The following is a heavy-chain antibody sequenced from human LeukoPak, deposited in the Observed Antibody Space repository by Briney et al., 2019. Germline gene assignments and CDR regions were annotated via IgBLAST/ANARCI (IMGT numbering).Heavy chain of an antibody. CDR1: GGSICTYY. Sequence: SETLSLTCSVSGGSICTYYWSWIRQSPGKGLEWIGYIYHSGSTNYNPSLKSRVTISVDTSKNQFSLKLSSVTAADTAVYYCARVNRAVAAALDYWGQGTLVTVSS. D-gene: IGHD6-13*01. J-gene: IGHJ4*02. V-gene: IGHV4-59*01. CDR3: ARVNRAVAAALDY. CDR2: IYHSGST.